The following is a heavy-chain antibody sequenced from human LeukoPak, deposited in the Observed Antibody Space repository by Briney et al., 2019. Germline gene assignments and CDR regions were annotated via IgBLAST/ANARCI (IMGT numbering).Heavy chain of an antibody. J-gene: IGHJ4*02. CDR2: IIPIFGTA. V-gene: IGHV1-69*05. CDR3: ARDSYDFWSGYYTGYFDY. CDR1: GGTFSSYA. Sequence: GASVKVSCKASGGTFSSYAISWVRQAPGQGLEWMGGIIPIFGTANYAQKFQGRVTITTDESTSTAYMELSSLRSEDTAVYYCARDSYDFWSGYYTGYFDYWGQGTLVTVSS. D-gene: IGHD3-3*01.